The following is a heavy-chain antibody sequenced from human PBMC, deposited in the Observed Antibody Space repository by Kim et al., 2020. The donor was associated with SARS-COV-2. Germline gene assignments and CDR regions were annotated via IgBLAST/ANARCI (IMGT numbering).Heavy chain of an antibody. D-gene: IGHD3-22*01. V-gene: IGHV4-34*01. Sequence: SETLSLTCAVYGGSFSDYYWTWIRQPPGEGLEWIGEINHDGSTNYNPSLKSRVTMSVDTSKNEFSLKLSSVTAADTAMYYCVTGRRRAKGPRRSYDSSGYYSLDYWDQGTLVTVSS. CDR3: VTGRRRAKGPRRSYDSSGYYSLDY. J-gene: IGHJ4*02. CDR1: GGSFSDYY. CDR2: INHDGST.